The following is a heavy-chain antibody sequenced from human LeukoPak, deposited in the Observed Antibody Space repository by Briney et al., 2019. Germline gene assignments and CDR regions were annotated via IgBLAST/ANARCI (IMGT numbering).Heavy chain of an antibody. V-gene: IGHV1-69*13. CDR2: IIPIFGTA. J-gene: IGHJ6*02. CDR3: ARVGPGYYDSSGYYSDYYYGMDV. Sequence: ASVKVSCKASGGTFSSYAISWVRQAPGQGLEWMGGIIPIFGTANYAQKFQGRVTITADESTSTAYMELSSLRSEDTAVYYCARVGPGYYDSSGYYSDYYYGMDVWGQGTTVTVSS. D-gene: IGHD3-22*01. CDR1: GGTFSSYA.